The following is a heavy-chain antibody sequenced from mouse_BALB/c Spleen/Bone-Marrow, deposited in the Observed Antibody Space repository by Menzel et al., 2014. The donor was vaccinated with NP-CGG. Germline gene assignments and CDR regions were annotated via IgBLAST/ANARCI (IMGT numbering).Heavy chain of an antibody. Sequence: VQLQQPGPELVKPGASVKISCEASGYTFTDYNMHWVKQSHGKSLEWIGYIYPYNGGAGYNQKFKSKATLTVDNSSSTAYMELRSLTSDDSAVYYCARSYGNYDAWFAHWGQGTLVTVSA. CDR1: GYTFTDYN. CDR3: ARSYGNYDAWFAH. D-gene: IGHD2-1*01. CDR2: IYPYNGGA. J-gene: IGHJ3*01. V-gene: IGHV1S29*02.